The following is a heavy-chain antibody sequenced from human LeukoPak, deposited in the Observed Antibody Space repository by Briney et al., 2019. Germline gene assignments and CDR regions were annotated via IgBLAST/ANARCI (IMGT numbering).Heavy chain of an antibody. J-gene: IGHJ3*02. CDR1: GFTLTPYW. Sequence: GGSLRLSCEAAGFTLTPYWMHWVRPAPGKGLVWVARINSDGRDTGYAGSVKGRLTISRDNAKNTVYLQMNSLRADDTAVYYCVRDCCSWDAFDIWGQGTMVTVSS. V-gene: IGHV3-74*01. CDR2: INSDGRDT. CDR3: VRDCCSWDAFDI. D-gene: IGHD2-21*01.